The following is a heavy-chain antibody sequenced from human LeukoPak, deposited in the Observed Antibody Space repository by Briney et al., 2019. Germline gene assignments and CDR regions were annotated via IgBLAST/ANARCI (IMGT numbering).Heavy chain of an antibody. V-gene: IGHV3-30*02. D-gene: IGHD2-2*01. CDR2: IHFDGSTK. Sequence: GGSLRLSCAASGFTFSSYGVHWVRQATGKGLEWVAFIHFDGSTKYSGDSVQGRFTISRDNSRNILYLQMNNLRPEDTAFYYCAKDQCTRTSCDGYPGYWGQGTLVTVSS. J-gene: IGHJ4*02. CDR1: GFTFSSYG. CDR3: AKDQCTRTSCDGYPGY.